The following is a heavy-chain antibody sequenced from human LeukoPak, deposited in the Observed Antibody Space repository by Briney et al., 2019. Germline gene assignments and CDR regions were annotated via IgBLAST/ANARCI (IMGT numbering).Heavy chain of an antibody. J-gene: IGHJ4*02. D-gene: IGHD5-18*01. CDR3: ARYRIQLWQYYFDY. CDR2: IYYSGST. CDR1: GGSISSYY. V-gene: IGHV4-59*01. Sequence: IPSETLSLTCTVSGGSISSYYWSWIRQPPGKGLEWIGYIYYSGSTNYNPSLKSRVTMSVDTSKNQFSLKLSSVTAADTAVYYCARYRIQLWQYYFDYWGQGTLVTVSS.